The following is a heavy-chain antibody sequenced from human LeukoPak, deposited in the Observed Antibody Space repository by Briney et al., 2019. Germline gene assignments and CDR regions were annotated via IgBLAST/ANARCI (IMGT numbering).Heavy chain of an antibody. CDR3: ARGGQTYNWNDNFDY. Sequence: ASVKDSCKGSGYTFTSYAMHGVRQAPGQRLEWMGWINAGNGNTKYSQEFQGRVTITRDTSASTAYMELSSLRSEDMAVYYCARGGQTYNWNDNFDYWGQGTLVTVSS. V-gene: IGHV1-3*03. D-gene: IGHD1-20*01. CDR2: INAGNGNT. J-gene: IGHJ4*02. CDR1: GYTFTSYA.